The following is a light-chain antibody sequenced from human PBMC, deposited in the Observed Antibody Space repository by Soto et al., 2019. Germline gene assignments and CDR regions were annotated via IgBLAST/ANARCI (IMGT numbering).Light chain of an antibody. CDR3: QQYNDSWT. CDR1: QSVSSNY. Sequence: EIVLTQSPGTLSLSPGERATLSCRASQSVSSNYLAWYQQKPGQAPRLLIYGASSRATGIPDRFSGSGSGTEFTLTISSLQSEDFAVYYCQQYNDSWTFGQGTKVDI. V-gene: IGKV3-20*01. CDR2: GAS. J-gene: IGKJ1*01.